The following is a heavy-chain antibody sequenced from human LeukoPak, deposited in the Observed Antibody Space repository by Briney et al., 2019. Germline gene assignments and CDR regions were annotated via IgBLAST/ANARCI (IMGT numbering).Heavy chain of an antibody. D-gene: IGHD3-22*01. Sequence: GGSLRLSCAASGFTFSSYWMHWVRHAPGKGLVWVSHINSDGSSTNYADSVKGRFTISRDNAKNTLFLQMNNLRAEDTAVYYCARDTYYYDSSGHRGYNWFDPWGQGTLVTVSS. V-gene: IGHV3-74*01. CDR2: INSDGSST. CDR3: ARDTYYYDSSGHRGYNWFDP. CDR1: GFTFSSYW. J-gene: IGHJ5*02.